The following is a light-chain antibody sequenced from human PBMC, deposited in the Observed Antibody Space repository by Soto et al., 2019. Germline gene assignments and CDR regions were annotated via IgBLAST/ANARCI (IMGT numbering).Light chain of an antibody. J-gene: IGLJ1*01. V-gene: IGLV2-14*01. CDR1: SSDVGGYNY. CDR3: SSSTSGFYV. CDR2: DVS. Sequence: QSVLTQPAPVSGSPGQSITISCTGNSSDVGGYNYVSWYQQHPGKAPKLMIYDVSDRPSGVSNLFSGSKSGNTASLTISGLQAEDEADYYCSSSTSGFYVYGTGTKVTVL.